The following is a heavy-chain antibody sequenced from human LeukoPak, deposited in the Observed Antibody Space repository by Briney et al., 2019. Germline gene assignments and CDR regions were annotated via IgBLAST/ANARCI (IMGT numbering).Heavy chain of an antibody. Sequence: ASVKVSCKASGYTFTNYGINWVRQAPGQGLEWMGWISGYNGNTNYAQKVQGRVTTTTDTFTSTAYMELRGLKSDDTAMYYCARGETGTSFDWFDPWGQGTLVTVSS. V-gene: IGHV1-18*01. CDR2: ISGYNGNT. CDR3: ARGETGTSFDWFDP. D-gene: IGHD1-7*01. J-gene: IGHJ5*02. CDR1: GYTFTNYG.